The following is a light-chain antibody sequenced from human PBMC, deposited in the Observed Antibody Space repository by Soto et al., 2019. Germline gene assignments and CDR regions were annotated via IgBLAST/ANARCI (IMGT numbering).Light chain of an antibody. J-gene: IGKJ5*01. Sequence: EIVLTQSPGTLSLSPGERATLCCRASQSVTSSYLAWWQQKPGQAPRLLIYGASSRATGIPDRFSGSGSGTDFTLTISRLEPEDFAVYFCQQYGSSPTTFGQGTRLEIK. CDR1: QSVTSSY. CDR3: QQYGSSPTT. V-gene: IGKV3-20*01. CDR2: GAS.